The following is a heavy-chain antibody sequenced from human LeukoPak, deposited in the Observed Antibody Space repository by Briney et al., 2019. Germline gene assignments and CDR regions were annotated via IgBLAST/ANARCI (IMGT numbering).Heavy chain of an antibody. CDR1: GGSISSSSYY. CDR3: ARRKLLRYFDYFDY. J-gene: IGHJ4*02. Sequence: PSETLSLTCTVSGGSISSSSYYWGWIRQPPGKGLEWIGSIYYSGSTYYNPSLKSRVTISVDTSKNQFSLKLSSVTAADTAVYYCARRKLLRYFDYFDYWGQGTLVTVSS. D-gene: IGHD3-9*01. CDR2: IYYSGST. V-gene: IGHV4-39*07.